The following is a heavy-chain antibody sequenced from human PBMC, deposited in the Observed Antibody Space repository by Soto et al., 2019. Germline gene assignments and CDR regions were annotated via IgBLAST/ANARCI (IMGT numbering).Heavy chain of an antibody. V-gene: IGHV3-23*01. CDR1: GLTFSSYA. CDR3: AKDLKLSGYCSGGSCYQSWFVYYYGMDV. Sequence: QPGGSLRLSCAASGLTFSSYAMSWVRQAPGKGLEWVSAISGSGGSTYYADSVKGRFTISRDNSKNTLYLQMNSLRAEDTAVYYCAKDLKLSGYCSGGSCYQSWFVYYYGMDVWGQGTTVTVSS. J-gene: IGHJ6*02. CDR2: ISGSGGST. D-gene: IGHD2-15*01.